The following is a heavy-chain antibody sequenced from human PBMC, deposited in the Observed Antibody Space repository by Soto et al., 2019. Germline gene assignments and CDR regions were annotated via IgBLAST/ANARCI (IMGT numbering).Heavy chain of an antibody. J-gene: IGHJ6*02. V-gene: IGHV3-11*06. CDR1: GFTFNDHY. Sequence: QVQLVESGGGLVKPGGSLRLSCAASGFTFNDHYMTWIRQAPGKGLEWVSFISSDSIYTNSADSVKGRFTISRDNAKNLLYLQMSSLRVEETAGYYCARDSTGSGLDYGMDVWGQGTTVAVSS. CDR3: ARDSTGSGLDYGMDV. CDR2: ISSDSIYT. D-gene: IGHD3-10*01.